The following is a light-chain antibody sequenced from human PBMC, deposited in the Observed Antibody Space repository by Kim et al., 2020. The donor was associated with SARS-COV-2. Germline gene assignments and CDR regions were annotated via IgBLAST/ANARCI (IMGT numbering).Light chain of an antibody. Sequence: SYELTQPPSVSVSPGQTARITCSGDALPKQYAYWYQQKPGQAPVLVIYKDSERPSGIPERFSGSSSGTTVTLTISGVRAEDEADYYCQSADSSGTYWVFGGGTQLTVL. CDR1: ALPKQY. CDR3: QSADSSGTYWV. V-gene: IGLV3-25*03. CDR2: KDS. J-gene: IGLJ3*02.